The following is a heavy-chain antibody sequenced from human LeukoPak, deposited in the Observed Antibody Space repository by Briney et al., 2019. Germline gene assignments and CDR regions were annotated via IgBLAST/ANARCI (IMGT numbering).Heavy chain of an antibody. V-gene: IGHV3-30*02. J-gene: IGHJ4*02. CDR1: GFTFSSYG. CDR3: AKDRGYGSSWVFDY. D-gene: IGHD6-13*01. CDR2: IRYDGSNK. Sequence: GGSLRLSCAASGFTFSSYGMHWVRQAPGKGLEWVAFIRYDGSNKYYADSVKGRFTISRDSSKNTLYLQMNSLRAEDTAIYYCAKDRGYGSSWVFDYWGQGTLVTVSS.